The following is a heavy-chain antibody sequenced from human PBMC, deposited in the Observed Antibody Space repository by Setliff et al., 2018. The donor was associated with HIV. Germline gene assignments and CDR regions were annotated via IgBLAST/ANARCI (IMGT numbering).Heavy chain of an antibody. J-gene: IGHJ4*02. D-gene: IGHD3-10*01. V-gene: IGHV4-34*01. CDR2: IDHSGAT. Sequence: SETLSLTCAVYNGSFSGYYWSWIRQPPGKGLEWIGEIDHSGATNYNPSLNSRVTMSVDTSKNQFSLKLNSMTAADTAVYYCARGLDYGSGSFSSQRRSHSFPRWGQGTLVT. CDR1: NGSFSGYY. CDR3: ARGLDYGSGSFSSQRRSHSFPR.